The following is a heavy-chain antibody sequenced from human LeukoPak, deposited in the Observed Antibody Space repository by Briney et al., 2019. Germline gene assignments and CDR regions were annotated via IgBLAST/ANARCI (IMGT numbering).Heavy chain of an antibody. CDR1: GYTFTSYG. D-gene: IGHD6-6*01. CDR2: ISAYNGNT. Sequence: GASVKVSCKASGYTFTSYGISWVRQAPGQGLEWMGWISAYNGNTNYAQKPQGRVTMTTDTSTSTAYMELRSLRSDDTAVYYCAREKRAAPGGVFGYWGQGTLVTVSS. CDR3: AREKRAAPGGVFGY. J-gene: IGHJ4*02. V-gene: IGHV1-18*01.